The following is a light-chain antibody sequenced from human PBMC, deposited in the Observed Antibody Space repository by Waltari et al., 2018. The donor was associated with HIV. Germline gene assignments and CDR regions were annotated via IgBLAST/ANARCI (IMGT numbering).Light chain of an antibody. V-gene: IGLV2-23*02. J-gene: IGLJ3*02. CDR2: EVT. CDR3: CSYAGSSTWV. Sequence: QSALTQPASVSGSPGQSITISCPGTSSDVESYTLVSWYQQHPGKAPKLMIYEVTKRPSGVSNRFSGSKSGNTASLTISGLQAEDEADYYCCSYAGSSTWVFGGGTKLTVL. CDR1: SSDVESYTL.